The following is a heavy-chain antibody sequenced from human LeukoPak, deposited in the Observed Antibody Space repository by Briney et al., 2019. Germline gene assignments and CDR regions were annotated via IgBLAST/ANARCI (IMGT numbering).Heavy chain of an antibody. V-gene: IGHV3-23*01. D-gene: IGHD6-13*01. CDR3: AKDGHDSSWYPFSLAYYFDY. J-gene: IGHJ4*02. CDR1: GFTFSSYA. CDR2: ISGSGGST. Sequence: PGGSLRLSCAASGFTFSSYAMSWVRQAPGKGLEWVSAISGSGGSTYYADSVKGRFTISRDNSKNTLYLQMNSLRAEDTAVYYCAKDGHDSSWYPFSLAYYFDYWGQGTLVTVSS.